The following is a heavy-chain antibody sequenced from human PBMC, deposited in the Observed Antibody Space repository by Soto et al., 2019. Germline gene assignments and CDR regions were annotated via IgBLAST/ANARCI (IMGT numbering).Heavy chain of an antibody. Sequence: EVQLVESGGGLVQPGGSLRLSCVVSGFTFSSYSMNWVRQAPGKGLEWVSYISSSSTIYYADSVKGRFTISRDNAKNSLYLQMNSLRAEDTAVYYCVRGREVTTTGPNCDYWGQGTLVTVSS. CDR2: ISSSSTI. J-gene: IGHJ4*02. CDR1: GFTFSSYS. CDR3: VRGREVTTTGPNCDY. D-gene: IGHD3-3*01. V-gene: IGHV3-48*01.